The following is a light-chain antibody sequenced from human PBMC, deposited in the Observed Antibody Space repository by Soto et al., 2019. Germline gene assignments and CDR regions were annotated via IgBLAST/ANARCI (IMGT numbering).Light chain of an antibody. CDR1: QSVISN. J-gene: IGKJ4*01. Sequence: ETVVTQSPAILSVSPGERVTLSCRASQSVISNLAWYQHKLGQAPRLLIYGASIRATGVPARFSGSGSGTEFFLTISSLQSEDFAVYYCQHYNNWLGTFGGGTKVEIK. V-gene: IGKV3-15*01. CDR3: QHYNNWLGT. CDR2: GAS.